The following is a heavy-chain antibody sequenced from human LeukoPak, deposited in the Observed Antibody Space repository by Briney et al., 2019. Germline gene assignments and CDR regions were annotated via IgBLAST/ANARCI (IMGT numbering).Heavy chain of an antibody. Sequence: GGSQRLSCAASGFTFSNYAMSWVRQAPGKGPDWVSAITGSGGNTYYADSVKGRFTISRDNSKNTLYLQMNSLRAEDTAVYYCAKWGDYDVLTGYYVSDYWGQGALVTVSS. CDR3: AKWGDYDVLTGYYVSDY. CDR1: GFTFSNYA. D-gene: IGHD3-9*01. V-gene: IGHV3-23*01. CDR2: ITGSGGNT. J-gene: IGHJ4*02.